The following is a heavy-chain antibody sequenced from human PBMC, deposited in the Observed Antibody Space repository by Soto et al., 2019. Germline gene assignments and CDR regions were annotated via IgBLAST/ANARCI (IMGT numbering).Heavy chain of an antibody. D-gene: IGHD3-9*01. CDR3: ARGEYDILTGYLYYFDY. J-gene: IGHJ4*02. V-gene: IGHV1-18*01. Sequence: QVQLVQSGAEVKKPGSSVKVSCKASGGTFSSYAISWVRQAPGQGLEWMGWISAYNGNTNYAQKLQGRVTMTTDTSTSTAYMELRSLRSDDTAVYYCARGEYDILTGYLYYFDYWGQGTLVTVSS. CDR2: ISAYNGNT. CDR1: GGTFSSYA.